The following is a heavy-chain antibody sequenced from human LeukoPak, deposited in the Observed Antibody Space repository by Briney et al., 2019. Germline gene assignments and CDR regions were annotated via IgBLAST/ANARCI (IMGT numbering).Heavy chain of an antibody. CDR1: GYTFTSYA. V-gene: IGHV7-4-1*02. J-gene: IGHJ4*02. Sequence: ASVKVSCKAFGYTFTSYAMNWVRQAPGQGLEWMGWINTNTGNPTYAQGFTGRFVFSLDTSVSTAYLQISSLKAEDTAVYYCARGRYFDWLLNADFDYWGQGTLVTVSS. CDR3: ARGRYFDWLLNADFDY. CDR2: INTNTGNP. D-gene: IGHD3-9*01.